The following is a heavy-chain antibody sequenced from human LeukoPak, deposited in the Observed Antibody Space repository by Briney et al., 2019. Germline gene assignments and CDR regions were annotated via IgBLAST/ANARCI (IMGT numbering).Heavy chain of an antibody. CDR1: GGSISSSSYY. CDR3: ARQDGGSGWYYFDY. D-gene: IGHD6-19*01. V-gene: IGHV4-39*01. J-gene: IGHJ4*02. CDR2: FYYSGST. Sequence: SETLSLTCTVSGGSISSSSYYWGWIRQPPGKGLEWIGSFYYSGSTYYNPSLKGRVTISVDTSKNQFSLKLSSVTAADTAVYYCARQDGGSGWYYFDYWDQGTPVTVSS.